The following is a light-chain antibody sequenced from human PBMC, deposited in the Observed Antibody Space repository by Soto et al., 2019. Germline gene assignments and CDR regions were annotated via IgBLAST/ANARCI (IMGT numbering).Light chain of an antibody. CDR2: AAS. CDR1: QGISSY. Sequence: IQLDQSPSFLSASVGDRVTITCRASQGISSYLSWYQQKPGKAPKLLIYAASTLQSGVPSRFSGSGSGTEFTLTISSLRPEDFATYYCQQLNSYPLTFGGGTKVDIK. CDR3: QQLNSYPLT. J-gene: IGKJ4*01. V-gene: IGKV1-9*01.